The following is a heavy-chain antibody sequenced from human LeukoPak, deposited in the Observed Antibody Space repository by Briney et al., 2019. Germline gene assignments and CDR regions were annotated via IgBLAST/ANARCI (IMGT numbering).Heavy chain of an antibody. Sequence: GGSLRLSCAASGFTFSSYEMNWVRQAPGKGLEWVSSSSGSTIYYADSVKGRFTISRDNAKNSMYLQMNSLRAGDTAIYYCAREDSSGLDYWGQGTLVTVSS. J-gene: IGHJ4*02. CDR2: SSSGSTI. CDR3: AREDSSGLDY. V-gene: IGHV3-48*03. CDR1: GFTFSSYE. D-gene: IGHD6-19*01.